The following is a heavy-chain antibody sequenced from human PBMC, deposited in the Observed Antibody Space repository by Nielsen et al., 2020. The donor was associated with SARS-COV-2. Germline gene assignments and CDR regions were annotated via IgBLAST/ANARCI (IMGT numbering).Heavy chain of an antibody. CDR2: ISSSGAYT. V-gene: IGHV3-11*05. CDR3: AREGRKLPLDY. Sequence: GESLKISCAASGFTFTDSYMSWVRQAPGKGLEWISYISSSGAYTNYADSLKGRITISRDNAKNSIHLQMNSLRAEDTAVYYCAREGRKLPLDYWGQGTLVTVSS. D-gene: IGHD5-24*01. CDR1: GFTFTDSY. J-gene: IGHJ4*02.